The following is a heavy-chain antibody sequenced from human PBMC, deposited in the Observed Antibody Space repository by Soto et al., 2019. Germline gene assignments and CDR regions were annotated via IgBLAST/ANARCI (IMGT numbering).Heavy chain of an antibody. Sequence: SLKISCAASGFTFDDYAMHWVRQAPGKGLEWVSGISWNSGRIGYADSVRGRFTISRDNAKNSLYLQMNSLRPEDTALYYCAKDGPLKTYYYYYMDVWGKGTTVTVSS. CDR1: GFTFDDYA. J-gene: IGHJ6*03. CDR3: AKDGPLKTYYYYYMDV. CDR2: ISWNSGRI. V-gene: IGHV3-9*01.